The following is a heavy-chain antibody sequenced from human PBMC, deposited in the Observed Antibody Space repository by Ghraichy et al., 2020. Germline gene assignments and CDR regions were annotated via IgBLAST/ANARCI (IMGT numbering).Heavy chain of an antibody. CDR1: GFTFSSYW. J-gene: IGHJ6*02. D-gene: IGHD3-10*01. CDR2: IKQDGSEK. V-gene: IGHV3-7*03. Sequence: GWSLRLSCAASGFTFSSYWMSWVRQAPGKGLEWVANIKQDGSEKYSKNSLYLQMNSLRAEDTAVYYCARVRGSRDYYYGMDVWGQGTTVTVSS. CDR3: ARVRGSRDYYYGMDV.